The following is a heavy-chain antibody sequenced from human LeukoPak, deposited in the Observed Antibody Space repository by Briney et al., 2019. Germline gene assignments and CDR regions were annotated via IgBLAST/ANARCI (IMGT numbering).Heavy chain of an antibody. CDR2: IYTSGST. CDR3: ARAPQGVAAANYFDY. J-gene: IGHJ4*02. Sequence: SETLSLTCTVSGGSISSYYWSWLRQPAGKGLEWIGRIYTSGSTNYNPSLKSRVTMSVDTSKSQFSLKLSSVTAADTAVYYCARAPQGVAAANYFDYWGQGTLVTVSS. V-gene: IGHV4-4*07. CDR1: GGSISSYY. D-gene: IGHD2-15*01.